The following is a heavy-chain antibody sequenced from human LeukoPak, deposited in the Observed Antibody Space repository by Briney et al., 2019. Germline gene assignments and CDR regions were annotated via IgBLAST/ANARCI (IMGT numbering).Heavy chain of an antibody. CDR2: ISWDGGST. J-gene: IGHJ4*02. CDR1: GFTLDDYA. D-gene: IGHD3-22*01. Sequence: PGGSLRLSCAASGFTLDDYAMHWVRQAPGKGLEWVSLISWDGGSTYYADSVKGRFTISRDNSKNSLYLQMNSLRAEDTAVYYCAREGDSSGYYSDYWGQGTLVTVSS. V-gene: IGHV3-43D*03. CDR3: AREGDSSGYYSDY.